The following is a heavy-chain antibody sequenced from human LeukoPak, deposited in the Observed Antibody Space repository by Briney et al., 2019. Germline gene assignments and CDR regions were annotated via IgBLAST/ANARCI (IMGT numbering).Heavy chain of an antibody. CDR2: INPSGGST. Sequence: ASVKVSCKASGYTFTSYHMHWVRQAPGQGLEWMGIINPSGGSTSYAQKFQGRVTMTRDTSTSTVYMELSSLRSGDTAVYYCARDVDTTYYFDYWGQGTLVTVSS. V-gene: IGHV1-46*01. J-gene: IGHJ4*02. CDR1: GYTFTSYH. CDR3: ARDVDTTYYFDY. D-gene: IGHD5-18*01.